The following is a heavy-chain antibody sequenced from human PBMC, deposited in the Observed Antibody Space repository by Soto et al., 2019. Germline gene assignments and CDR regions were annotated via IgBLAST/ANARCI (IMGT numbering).Heavy chain of an antibody. V-gene: IGHV4-59*01. CDR3: YGSGGN. D-gene: IGHD1-26*01. CDR1: CGSISSYY. CDR2: IYESGTA. J-gene: IGHJ4*02. Sequence: XXTLSLTCTVSCGSISSYYWSWIRQPPGKGLEWIGNIYESGTANYXXSLKSRVXXSVETSKKQFSLKLSSVTAADTAMYYCYGSGGNWGQGTLVTAPQ.